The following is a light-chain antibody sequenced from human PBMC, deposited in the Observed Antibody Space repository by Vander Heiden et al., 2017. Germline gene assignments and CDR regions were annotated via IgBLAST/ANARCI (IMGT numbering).Light chain of an antibody. CDR2: GNT. CDR3: QSYDSSLRGV. V-gene: IGLV1-40*01. CDR1: SSNIGAGYD. Sequence: QSVLTQPPSVSGALGPRVTISCTGSSSNIGAGYDVHWYQQLPRTAPKLLIYGNTNRPSGVPDRFSGSKSGTSASLAITGLQAEDEADYYCQSYDSSLRGVFGGGTKLTVL. J-gene: IGLJ3*02.